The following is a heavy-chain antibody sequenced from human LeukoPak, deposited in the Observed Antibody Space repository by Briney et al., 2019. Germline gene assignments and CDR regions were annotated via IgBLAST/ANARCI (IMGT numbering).Heavy chain of an antibody. Sequence: KPSETLSLTCTVSGGSISSGDYYWSWIRQPPGKGLEWIGYIYYSGSTYYNPSLKSRVTISVDTSKNQFSLKLSSVTAADTAVYYCARAEDYYDSSGYSYFDYWGQGTLVTVSS. CDR2: IYYSGST. D-gene: IGHD3-22*01. CDR1: GGSISSGDYY. J-gene: IGHJ4*02. CDR3: ARAEDYYDSSGYSYFDY. V-gene: IGHV4-30-4*01.